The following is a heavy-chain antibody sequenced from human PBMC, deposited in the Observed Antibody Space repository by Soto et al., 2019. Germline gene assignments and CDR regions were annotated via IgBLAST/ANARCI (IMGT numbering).Heavy chain of an antibody. J-gene: IGHJ5*02. CDR1: GGSMSSYY. CDR3: ARQVPRDVVWYDP. D-gene: IGHD3-10*01. V-gene: IGHV4-59*08. Sequence: PSETLSLTCTVSGGSMSSYYWSWIRQPPGKGLEWIGYVYYSGNTKYNPSLKSRVSISVDTSKNQFSLKLSSVTAADTAVYYCARQVPRDVVWYDPWGRGTLVTVSS. CDR2: VYYSGNT.